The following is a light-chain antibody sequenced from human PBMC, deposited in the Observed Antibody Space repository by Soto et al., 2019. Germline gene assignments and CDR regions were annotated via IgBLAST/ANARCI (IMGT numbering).Light chain of an antibody. V-gene: IGLV1-44*01. CDR2: SNN. CDR1: SSNIGSNT. J-gene: IGLJ2*01. Sequence: QSVLTQPPSASGTPGQRVTISCSGSSSNIGSNTVNWYQQLPGTAPKLLIYSNNQRPSGVPDRFSGSKSGTSASLAISGVQSEDEADYYCAAWDDSLNVLFGGGTKLTVL. CDR3: AAWDDSLNVL.